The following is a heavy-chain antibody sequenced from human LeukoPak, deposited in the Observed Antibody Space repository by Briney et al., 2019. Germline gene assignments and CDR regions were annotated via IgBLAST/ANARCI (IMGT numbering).Heavy chain of an antibody. Sequence: PGGSLRLSCAASGFTFSSYSMNWVRQAPGKGLEWVSYISSSSKTIYYADSVKGRFTISRDNAKNSLYLQMNSLRDDDTAVYYCARERFGDFDYGGQGTLVTVSS. CDR3: ARERFGDFDY. V-gene: IGHV3-48*02. CDR2: ISSSSKTI. CDR1: GFTFSSYS. D-gene: IGHD3-10*01. J-gene: IGHJ4*02.